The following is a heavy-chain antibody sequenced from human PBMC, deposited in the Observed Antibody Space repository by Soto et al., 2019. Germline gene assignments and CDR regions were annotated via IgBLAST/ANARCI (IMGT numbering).Heavy chain of an antibody. CDR2: INPIGGST. CDR3: ARELNYYDPLDI. D-gene: IGHD1-26*01. Sequence: QVQLVQSGAEVKKPGASVKVSCKASGYTFTSYHVHWVRQAPGQGLEWMGMINPIGGSTNYAQKFQGRVTMTRDTSTSTVYMELSSLRSEDTAVYYCARELNYYDPLDIWGQGTMVTVSS. CDR1: GYTFTSYH. J-gene: IGHJ3*02. V-gene: IGHV1-46*01.